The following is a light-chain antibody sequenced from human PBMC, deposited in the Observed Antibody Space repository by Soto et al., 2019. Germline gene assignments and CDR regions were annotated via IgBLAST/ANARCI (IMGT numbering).Light chain of an antibody. J-gene: IGKJ4*01. CDR1: QDISNY. CDR3: QQYEALPLT. CDR2: DAS. V-gene: IGKV1-33*01. Sequence: DIQMTQSPSSLSASEGDRVTITCQASQDISNYLNWYQQKPGRAPKLLIFDASNVETGVPSRFSGSGSGTDFTFTISSLQPEDMATYYCQQYEALPLTFGGGTKVEIK.